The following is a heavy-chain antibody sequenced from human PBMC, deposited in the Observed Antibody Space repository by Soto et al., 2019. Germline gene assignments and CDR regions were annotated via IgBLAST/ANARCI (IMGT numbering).Heavy chain of an antibody. CDR1: GFSLSTSGVG. Sequence: QITLKESGPALVKPTQTLTLTCTFSGFSLSTSGVGVGWIRQPPGKALEWLALIYWDDDKRYSPSLKSRLTTPKDTSKNQVVLTMTNMDPVDTATYYCAHWRETGTTWGYWGQGTLVTVSS. J-gene: IGHJ4*02. CDR3: AHWRETGTTWGY. V-gene: IGHV2-5*02. CDR2: IYWDDDK. D-gene: IGHD1-1*01.